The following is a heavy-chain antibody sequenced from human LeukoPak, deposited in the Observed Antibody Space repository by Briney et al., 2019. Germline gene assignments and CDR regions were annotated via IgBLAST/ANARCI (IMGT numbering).Heavy chain of an antibody. V-gene: IGHV4-34*01. D-gene: IGHD3-9*01. CDR1: GGSFSGYY. Sequence: PSETLSLTCAVYGGSFSGYYWSWIRQPPGKGLEWIGEINHSGSTNYNPSLKSRVTISVDTSKNQFSLKLSSVTAADTAVHYCARGQLKRYFDWGDWFDPWGQGTLVTVSS. J-gene: IGHJ5*02. CDR2: INHSGST. CDR3: ARGQLKRYFDWGDWFDP.